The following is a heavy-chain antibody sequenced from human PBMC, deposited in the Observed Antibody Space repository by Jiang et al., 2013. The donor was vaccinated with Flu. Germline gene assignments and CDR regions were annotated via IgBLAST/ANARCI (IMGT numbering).Heavy chain of an antibody. V-gene: IGHV1-69*01. Sequence: TFSNSVIAWVRQAPGQGLEWMGGVIPIYGTANYAEKLQGRVTITADASTNTGYMELRSLRSEDTAVYYCARGNNYGMGYYYYAMDIWGNGTTVTVSS. D-gene: IGHD5-18*01. CDR2: VIPIYGTA. J-gene: IGHJ6*04. CDR3: ARGNNYGMGYYYYAMDI. CDR1: TFSNSV.